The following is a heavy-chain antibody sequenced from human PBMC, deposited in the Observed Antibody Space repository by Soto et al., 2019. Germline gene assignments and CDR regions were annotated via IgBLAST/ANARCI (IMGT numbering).Heavy chain of an antibody. CDR1: RFTFSNYA. J-gene: IGHJ4*02. Sequence: PGGSLRLSCAASRFTFSNYAMHWVRQAPGKGLEWVAVISHDGSNKYYADSVKGRFTISRDNAKSTPYLQMKSLRAEDTAVYYCARDGNYVDQWGQGTLVTVSS. CDR3: ARDGNYVDQ. V-gene: IGHV3-30-3*01. CDR2: ISHDGSNK. D-gene: IGHD2-15*01.